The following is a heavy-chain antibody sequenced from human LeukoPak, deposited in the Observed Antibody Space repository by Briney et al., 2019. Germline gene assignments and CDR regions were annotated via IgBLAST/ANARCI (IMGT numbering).Heavy chain of an antibody. CDR1: GGTFSSYA. J-gene: IGHJ6*04. V-gene: IGHV1-69*06. CDR3: ARFTTGPYFDWFRQDV. CDR2: IIPIFGTA. Sequence: SVKVSCKASGGTFSSYAISWVRQAPGQGLEWMGGIIPIFGTANYAQKFRGRVTITADKSTSTAYMELSSLRSEDTAVYYCARFTTGPYFDWFRQDVWGKGTTVTVSS. D-gene: IGHD3-9*01.